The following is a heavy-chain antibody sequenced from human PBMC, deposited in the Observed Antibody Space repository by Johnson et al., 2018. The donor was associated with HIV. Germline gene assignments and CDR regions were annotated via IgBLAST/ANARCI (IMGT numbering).Heavy chain of an antibody. J-gene: IGHJ3*02. V-gene: IGHV3-20*04. CDR1: GFTFDDYG. D-gene: IGHD3-22*01. CDR2: INWNGDNT. Sequence: MMLVESGGNVVRPGGSLRLSCTASGFTFDDYGMSWVRQVPGKGLEWVSGINWNGDNTGYADSVKGRFPIPQDNAKNSLYLQMNSLRAEDTALYYCAAYYDSSGYPRFGDAFDIWGQGTMVTVS. CDR3: AAYYDSSGYPRFGDAFDI.